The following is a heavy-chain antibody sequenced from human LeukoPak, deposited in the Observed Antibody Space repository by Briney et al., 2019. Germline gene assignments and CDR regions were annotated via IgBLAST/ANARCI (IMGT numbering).Heavy chain of an antibody. J-gene: IGHJ6*03. CDR1: GDSLSSSSHY. Sequence: SETLSLTCTVPGDSLSSSSHYWGSPRQSQGTGLEWIESVLSRGSTHNSPSLESRVPISVDTSKNHFSLKRSSVTAADTAVYYCARVKIVVVTAPGGGYTDVWGKGTTVTVSS. CDR2: VLSRGST. D-gene: IGHD3-22*01. CDR3: ARVKIVVVTAPGGGYTDV. V-gene: IGHV4-39*07.